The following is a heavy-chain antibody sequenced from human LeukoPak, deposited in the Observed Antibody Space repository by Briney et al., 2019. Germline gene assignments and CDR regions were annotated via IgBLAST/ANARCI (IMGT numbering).Heavy chain of an antibody. J-gene: IGHJ4*02. Sequence: GGSLRLSCAASGFTVSSNYMTWVRQAPGKGLEWVSVIYSDGSTHYADSVKGRFTISRDNSKNTLYLQMNSLRAEDTAIYYCVKDQGVYYDTSHFYWGQGTLVTVSS. CDR2: IYSDGST. CDR1: GFTVSSNY. V-gene: IGHV3-53*01. CDR3: VKDQGVYYDTSHFY. D-gene: IGHD3-22*01.